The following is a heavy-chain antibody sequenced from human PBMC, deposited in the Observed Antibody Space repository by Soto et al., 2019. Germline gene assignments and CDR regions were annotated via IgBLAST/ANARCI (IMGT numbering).Heavy chain of an antibody. CDR2: IIPIFGTA. V-gene: IGHV1-69*01. Sequence: QVQLVQSGAEVKKPGSSVKVSCTASGGTFSSYAISWVRQAPGQGLEWMGGIIPIFGTANYAQKFQGRVTITADESTSTAYMELSSLRSEDTAVYYCARTRDIVVVVAATASDAFDIWGQGTMVTVSS. CDR3: ARTRDIVVVVAATASDAFDI. J-gene: IGHJ3*02. CDR1: GGTFSSYA. D-gene: IGHD2-15*01.